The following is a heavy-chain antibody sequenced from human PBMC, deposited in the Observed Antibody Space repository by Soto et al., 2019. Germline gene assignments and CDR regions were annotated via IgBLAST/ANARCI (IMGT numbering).Heavy chain of an antibody. CDR3: ARESPGELAYFFGF. Sequence: KSSETLSLSCTVSGGSINSGGYYWTWIRQHPGKGLEWIGYIFYSRTTSYNPSLKSRVSISGDTSKNQFSLTLRSVTAADSAVYYSARESPGELAYFFGFWGRGTPVTVSS. CDR1: GGSINSGGYY. J-gene: IGHJ4*01. CDR2: IFYSRTT. D-gene: IGHD3-16*01. V-gene: IGHV4-31*02.